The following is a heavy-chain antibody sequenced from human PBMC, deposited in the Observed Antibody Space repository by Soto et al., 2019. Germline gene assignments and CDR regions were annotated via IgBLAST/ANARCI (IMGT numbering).Heavy chain of an antibody. CDR2: ISGSGAST. Sequence: GGSLRLSCAASGFTFSAYAMSWVRQAPGKGLEWVSAISGSGASTYYSDSVRGRFTIARDNSKNTLYVQMNSLRAEDTAVYYCAKASRSSGAASHFDHWGQGTLVTVSS. CDR1: GFTFSAYA. J-gene: IGHJ4*02. V-gene: IGHV3-23*01. CDR3: AKASRSSGAASHFDH. D-gene: IGHD2-15*01.